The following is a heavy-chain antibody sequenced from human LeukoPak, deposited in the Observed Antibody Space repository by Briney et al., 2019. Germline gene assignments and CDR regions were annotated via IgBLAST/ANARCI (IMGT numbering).Heavy chain of an antibody. CDR3: ARGYSSRGRFDP. V-gene: IGHV1-2*02. CDR1: GYTFTGYY. D-gene: IGHD6-13*01. CDR2: INPNSGGT. Sequence: GASVKVSCKASGYTFTGYYMHWVRQAPGRGLEWMGWINPNSGGTNYAQKFQGRVTMTRDTSTTTAYMELSRLRSDDTAVYYCARGYSSRGRFDPWGQGTLVTVSS. J-gene: IGHJ5*02.